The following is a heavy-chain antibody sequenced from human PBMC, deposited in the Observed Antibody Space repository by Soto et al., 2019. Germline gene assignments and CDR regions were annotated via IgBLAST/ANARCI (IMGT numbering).Heavy chain of an antibody. CDR2: VSPTSGGT. CDR3: ARVSRSALGYDYYFYCMEV. V-gene: IGHV1-8*01. D-gene: IGHD3-16*01. Sequence: QVQLVQSGAEVKKPGASVRVSCKASGNTFSSHDINWVRQAAGQGLERMGRVSPTSGGTAYAPKFQGRLTMTTDSSISTAYMERSSLRSEDTAIYYCARVSRSALGYDYYFYCMEVWGTGTAVIVSS. CDR1: GNTFSSHD. J-gene: IGHJ6*04.